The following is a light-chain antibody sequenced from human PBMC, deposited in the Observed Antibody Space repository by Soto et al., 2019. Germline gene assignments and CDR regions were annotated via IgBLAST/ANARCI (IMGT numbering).Light chain of an antibody. V-gene: IGLV2-14*01. J-gene: IGLJ3*02. Sequence: QSVLTQPASVSGSPEQSITISCTGTNSDVGGYDRVSWYQHHPGKAPKLLIFEVYNRPSGISDRFSGSKSGDTASLTISGLQAEDEADYYCISYIPSTTTHWVFGGGTKVTVL. CDR1: NSDVGGYDR. CDR3: ISYIPSTTTHWV. CDR2: EVY.